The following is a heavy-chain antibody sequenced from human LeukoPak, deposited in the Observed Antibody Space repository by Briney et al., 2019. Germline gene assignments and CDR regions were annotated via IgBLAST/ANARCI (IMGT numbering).Heavy chain of an antibody. V-gene: IGHV3-23*01. D-gene: IGHD1-26*01. Sequence: GGSLRLSCAASGFTLSSYAMTWVRQAPGKGLEWVSDIGDSGATTYYADSVKGRFTISRDNAKNTLYLQMNSLRAEDTAVYFCARGYSGTYRLDFWGQGTLVTVSS. J-gene: IGHJ4*02. CDR2: IGDSGATT. CDR1: GFTLSSYA. CDR3: ARGYSGTYRLDF.